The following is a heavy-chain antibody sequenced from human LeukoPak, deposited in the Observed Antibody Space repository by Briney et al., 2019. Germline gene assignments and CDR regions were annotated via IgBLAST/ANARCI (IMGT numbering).Heavy chain of an antibody. CDR2: VSGCGSST. V-gene: IGHV3-23*01. Sequence: GGSLRLSCAASGFTFSSYATSWVRQAPRKGLEWVSVVSGCGSSTDYADSVKGRFTISRDNSKNTLYLQMSSLSAEDTAVYYCAKMNVLTGYHTPNFDFWGQGTLVTVSS. CDR1: GFTFSSYA. CDR3: AKMNVLTGYHTPNFDF. D-gene: IGHD3-9*01. J-gene: IGHJ4*02.